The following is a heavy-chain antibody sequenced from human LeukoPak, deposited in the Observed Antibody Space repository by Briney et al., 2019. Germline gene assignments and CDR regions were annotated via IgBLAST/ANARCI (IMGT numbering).Heavy chain of an antibody. D-gene: IGHD3-3*01. CDR3: AGGYYDFWSGYYYYGMDV. CDR2: INPNSGGT. V-gene: IGHV1-2*02. J-gene: IGHJ6*02. Sequence: GASVKVSCKASGYTFTGYYMHWVRQAPGQGLEWMGWINPNSGGTNYAQKFQGRVTMTRDTSISTAYMELSRLRSDDTAVYYCAGGYYDFWSGYYYYGMDVWGQGTTVTISS. CDR1: GYTFTGYY.